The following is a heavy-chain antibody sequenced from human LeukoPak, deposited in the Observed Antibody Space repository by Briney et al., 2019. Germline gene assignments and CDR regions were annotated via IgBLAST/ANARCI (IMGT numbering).Heavy chain of an antibody. D-gene: IGHD4-17*01. J-gene: IGHJ6*02. V-gene: IGHV1-24*01. CDR3: ATGGGRLRYYYYYYGMDV. CDR1: GYTLTELS. Sequence: GASVKVSCKVSGYTLTELSMHWARQAPGKGLEWMGGFDPEDGETIYAQKFQGRVTMTEDTSTDTAYMELSSLRSEDTAVYYCATGGGRLRYYYYYYGMDVWGQGTTVTVSS. CDR2: FDPEDGET.